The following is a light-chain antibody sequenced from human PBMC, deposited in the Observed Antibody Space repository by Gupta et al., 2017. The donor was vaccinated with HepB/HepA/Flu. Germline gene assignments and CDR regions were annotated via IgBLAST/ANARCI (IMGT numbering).Light chain of an antibody. CDR3: QAWDRSHVI. V-gene: IGLV3-1*01. Sequence: SCSGVHLGSKSFCWYQQRPGQSPLLVVYQGSRRPSGIPERYSGSTSGDTATLAISETQALDEADYFCQAWDRSHVIFGGGTRLTVL. CDR2: QGS. J-gene: IGLJ2*01. CDR1: HLGSKS.